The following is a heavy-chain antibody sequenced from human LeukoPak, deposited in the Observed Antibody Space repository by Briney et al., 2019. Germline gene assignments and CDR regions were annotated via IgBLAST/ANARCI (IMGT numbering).Heavy chain of an antibody. Sequence: GGSLRLSCAASGFTFSSYSMNWVRQAPGKGLEWVSSISSSSGYIYYADSVKGRFTISRDNAKNSLYLQMNSLRAEDTAVYYCARDGNDDILTGYFNWFDPWGQGTLVTVSS. CDR1: GFTFSSYS. V-gene: IGHV3-21*01. CDR3: ARDGNDDILTGYFNWFDP. CDR2: ISSSSGYI. D-gene: IGHD3-9*01. J-gene: IGHJ5*02.